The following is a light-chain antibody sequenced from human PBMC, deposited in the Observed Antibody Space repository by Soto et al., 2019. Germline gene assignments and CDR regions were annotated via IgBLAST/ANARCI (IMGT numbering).Light chain of an antibody. Sequence: QSVLTQPPSVSGSPGQSVTISCTGTSSDVGSYNGVSWYQQPPGTAPRLIIYEGSTRPSGVPDRFSGSKSGNTASLTVSRLQAEDEADYYCNSYTLSGTYVFGTGTKVTVL. CDR2: EGS. CDR1: SSDVGSYNG. J-gene: IGLJ1*01. CDR3: NSYTLSGTYV. V-gene: IGLV2-18*02.